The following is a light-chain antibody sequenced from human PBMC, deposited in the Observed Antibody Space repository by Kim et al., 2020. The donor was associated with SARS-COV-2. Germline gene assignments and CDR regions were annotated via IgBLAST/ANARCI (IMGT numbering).Light chain of an antibody. CDR2: GAS. J-gene: IGKJ1*01. CDR1: QSVSSN. V-gene: IGKV3-15*01. Sequence: EIVMTQSPATLSVSPGERATLSCRASQSVSSNLAWYQQKPGQAPRLLIYGASTRAAGPPARFSGSGSGTEFTLTISSLQSEDLAVYYCQQYNNWPRTFGQGTKVDIK. CDR3: QQYNNWPRT.